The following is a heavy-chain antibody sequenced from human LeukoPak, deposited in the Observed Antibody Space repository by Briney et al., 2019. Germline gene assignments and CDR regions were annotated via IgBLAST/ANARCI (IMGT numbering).Heavy chain of an antibody. V-gene: IGHV1-2*06. J-gene: IGHJ4*02. Sequence: ASVKVSCKASGYTFIGYYMHWVRQAPGQGLEWMGRINPNSGGTNYAQNLQGRVTMTTDTSTSTAYMELRSLRSDDTAVYYCARDVSFSYGYFDYWGQGTLVTVSS. D-gene: IGHD3-16*01. CDR3: ARDVSFSYGYFDY. CDR1: GYTFIGYY. CDR2: INPNSGGT.